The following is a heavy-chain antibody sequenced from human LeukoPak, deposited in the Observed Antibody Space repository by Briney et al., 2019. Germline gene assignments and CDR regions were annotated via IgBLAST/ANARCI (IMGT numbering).Heavy chain of an antibody. CDR3: ARVVDTHFDY. V-gene: IGHV3-23*01. CDR1: GFTFSSSA. J-gene: IGHJ4*02. D-gene: IGHD5-18*01. Sequence: PGGSLRLSCAASGFTFSSSAMYWVRQAPGKGLEWVSTISGGNTFYADSVKGRFTISRDNAKNTLYLQMNSLRAEDTAVYYCARVVDTHFDYWGQGTLVTVSS. CDR2: ISGGNT.